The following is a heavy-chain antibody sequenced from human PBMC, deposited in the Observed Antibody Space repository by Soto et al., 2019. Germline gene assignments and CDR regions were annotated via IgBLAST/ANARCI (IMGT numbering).Heavy chain of an antibody. CDR2: IYYSGNT. CDR1: GGSISSGYYY. J-gene: IGHJ6*02. CDR3: ARSSLYGMDV. V-gene: IGHV4-30-4*08. Sequence: ASETLSLTCSVSGGSISSGYYYWSWIRQPPGKGLEWIGNIYYSGNTYYKPSLKSRLIISIDTSKKQFYLKVGSVTAAETAVYYCARSSLYGMDVWAQGTTDTVSS.